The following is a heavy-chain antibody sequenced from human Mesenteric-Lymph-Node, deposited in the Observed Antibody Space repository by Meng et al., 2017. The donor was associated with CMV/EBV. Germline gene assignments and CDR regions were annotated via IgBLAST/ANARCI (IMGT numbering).Heavy chain of an antibody. CDR1: GGSISSTYY. CDR2: ISYSGST. V-gene: IGHV4-39*07. D-gene: IGHD4-11*01. J-gene: IGHJ4*02. Sequence: SETLSPTCTVSGGSISSTYYWCWIRQPPGMGLEWIGHISYSGSTYYNPSLKSRVTISVDTSKNQFSLKVRSVTAADTAIYFCARSHSNFFYWGQGTLVTVSS. CDR3: ARSHSNFFY.